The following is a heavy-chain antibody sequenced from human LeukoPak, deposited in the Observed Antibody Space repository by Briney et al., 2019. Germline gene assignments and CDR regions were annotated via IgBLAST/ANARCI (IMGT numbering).Heavy chain of an antibody. CDR1: GFTFSSYG. J-gene: IGHJ4*02. D-gene: IGHD3-22*01. CDR2: ISYDGSNK. CDR3: AKELDPHPYDSSGYPLPLDY. Sequence: GRSLRLSCAASGFTFSSYGMHWVRQAPGKGLERVAVISYDGSNKYYADSVKGRFTISRDNSKNTLYLQMNSLRAEDTAVYYCAKELDPHPYDSSGYPLPLDYWGQGTLVTVSS. V-gene: IGHV3-30*18.